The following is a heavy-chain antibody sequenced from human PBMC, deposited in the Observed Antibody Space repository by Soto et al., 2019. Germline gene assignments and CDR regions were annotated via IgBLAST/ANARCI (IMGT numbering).Heavy chain of an antibody. D-gene: IGHD2-21*02. CDR2: INAGNGNT. CDR1: GYTFTSYA. CDR3: ARSIVVVTALDS. J-gene: IGHJ4*02. Sequence: ASVKVSCKASGYTFTSYAMHWVHQAPGQRLEWMGWINAGNGNTKYSQKFQGRVTITRDTSASTAYMELSSLRSEDTAVYYCARSIVVVTALDSWGQGTLVTVSS. V-gene: IGHV1-3*01.